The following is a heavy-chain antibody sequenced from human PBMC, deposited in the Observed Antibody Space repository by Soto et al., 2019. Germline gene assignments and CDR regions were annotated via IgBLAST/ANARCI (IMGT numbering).Heavy chain of an antibody. Sequence: GSLRLSCAASGFTFSSYAMHWVRQAPGKGLEWVAVISYDGSNKYYADSVKGRFTISRDNSKNTLYLQMNSLRAEDTAVYYCARDRGVGAPDPAFDYWGQGTLVTVSS. J-gene: IGHJ4*02. CDR2: ISYDGSNK. CDR1: GFTFSSYA. D-gene: IGHD1-26*01. V-gene: IGHV3-30-3*01. CDR3: ARDRGVGAPDPAFDY.